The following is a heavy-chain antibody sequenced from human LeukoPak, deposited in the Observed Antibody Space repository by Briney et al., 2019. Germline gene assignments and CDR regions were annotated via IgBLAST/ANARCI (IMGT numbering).Heavy chain of an antibody. D-gene: IGHD5-24*01. CDR3: ARRAYTRGRWLQFLDFDY. CDR1: GYSFTSYW. CDR2: IYPGDSDT. V-gene: IGHV5-51*01. J-gene: IGHJ4*02. Sequence: AGESLKISCKGSGYSFTSYWIGWVRQMPGKGLEWMGIIYPGDSDTRYSPSFQGQVTISADKSISTAYLQWSSLKASDTAMYYCARRAYTRGRWLQFLDFDYWGQGTLVTVSS.